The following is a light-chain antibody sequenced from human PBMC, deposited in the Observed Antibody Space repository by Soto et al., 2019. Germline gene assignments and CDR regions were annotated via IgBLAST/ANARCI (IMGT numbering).Light chain of an antibody. J-gene: IGLJ3*02. CDR2: EGT. V-gene: IGLV2-23*01. CDR1: SSDVGKYKF. Sequence: QSALTQPASVSGSPGQSISISCTGTSSDVGKYKFVSWYQQHPGKAPKVIIYEGTKRPSGVSNRFSGSKSGNTASLTISGLQAEDEAYYYSCSHAGSGTLVFGGGTKLTVL. CDR3: CSHAGSGTLV.